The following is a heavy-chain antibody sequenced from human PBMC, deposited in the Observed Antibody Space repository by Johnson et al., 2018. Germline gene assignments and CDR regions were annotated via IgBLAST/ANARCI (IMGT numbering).Heavy chain of an antibody. CDR2: ISYDGSNK. D-gene: IGHD6-19*01. V-gene: IGHV3-30*03. CDR1: GFTFSSYG. Sequence: QVQLVQSGGGVVQPGRSLRLSCAASGFTFSSYGIHWVRQAPGKGLEWVAVISYDGSNKYYADSGKGRFTISRDNSKNTLYLQMGSLRTEDREVYFCGRDRAAVAGIGYFQYWGQGTLVTVSS. CDR3: GRDRAAVAGIGYFQY. J-gene: IGHJ1*01.